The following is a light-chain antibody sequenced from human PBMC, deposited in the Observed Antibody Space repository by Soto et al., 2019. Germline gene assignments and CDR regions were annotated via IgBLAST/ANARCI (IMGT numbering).Light chain of an antibody. CDR2: AAS. CDR1: QSITIY. Sequence: DIQVTQSPSSLSASVGDRVTITCRASQSITIYLNWHQQKPGKAPKLLIYAASSLQSGVPSRFSGSGSGTDFTLTISSLQPEDFANYYCQQSYDTPLTFGGGTKVDIK. J-gene: IGKJ4*01. CDR3: QQSYDTPLT. V-gene: IGKV1-39*01.